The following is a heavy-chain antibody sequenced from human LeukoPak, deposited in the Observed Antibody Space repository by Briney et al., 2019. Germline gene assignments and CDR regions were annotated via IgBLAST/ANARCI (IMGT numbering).Heavy chain of an antibody. CDR3: ARSNGMVRANWFDP. Sequence: GGSLSLTCAASGFTFSDYYMSWIRQAPGKGLEWVSYISSSGSTIYYADSVKGRYTISRDNAKNSLYLQMNSRRAEDTAVYYCARSNGMVRANWFDPWGQGTLVTVSS. V-gene: IGHV3-11*01. CDR1: GFTFSDYY. D-gene: IGHD3-10*01. CDR2: ISSSGSTI. J-gene: IGHJ5*02.